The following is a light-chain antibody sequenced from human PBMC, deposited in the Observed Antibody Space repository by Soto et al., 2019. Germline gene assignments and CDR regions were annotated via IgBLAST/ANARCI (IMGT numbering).Light chain of an antibody. Sequence: QSALTQPASVSGSPGQSITISCTGTSSDVGGYNYVSWYQQHPGKAPKLMIYDVSNRPSGVSNRFSGSKSGNTASLTISGLQAEDEADYYCSSYTSSRTVVFGGGTQRIVL. J-gene: IGLJ2*01. CDR1: SSDVGGYNY. V-gene: IGLV2-14*01. CDR2: DVS. CDR3: SSYTSSRTVV.